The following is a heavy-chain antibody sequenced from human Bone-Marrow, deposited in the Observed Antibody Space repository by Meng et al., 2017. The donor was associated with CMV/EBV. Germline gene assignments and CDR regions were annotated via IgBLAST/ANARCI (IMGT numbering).Heavy chain of an antibody. CDR1: GYTFTDYY. Sequence: ASVKVSCKASGYTFTDYYLHWVRQAPGQGLEWMGWINPDSGGVNYAQKFQGRVTMTRVTSISTAYMELSSLTSDDTAVYYCARTRIEVEPDGTKIKYYNYGMDVWGQGTTVTVSS. CDR3: ARTRIEVEPDGTKIKYYNYGMDV. CDR2: INPDSGGV. V-gene: IGHV1-2*02. J-gene: IGHJ6*02. D-gene: IGHD2-15*01.